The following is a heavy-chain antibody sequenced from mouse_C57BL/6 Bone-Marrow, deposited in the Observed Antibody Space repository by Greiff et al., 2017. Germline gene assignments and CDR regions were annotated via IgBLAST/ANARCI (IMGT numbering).Heavy chain of an antibody. D-gene: IGHD2-4*01. CDR2: ISNLAYSI. CDR1: GFTFSDYG. J-gene: IGHJ3*01. Sequence: VMLVESGGGLVQPGGSLKLSCAASGFTFSDYGMAWVRQAPRKGPEWVAFISNLAYSIYYADTVTGRFTISRENAKNTLYLEMSSLRSEDTAMYYCARLFMITTRRTFAYWGQGTLVTVSA. CDR3: ARLFMITTRRTFAY. V-gene: IGHV5-15*01.